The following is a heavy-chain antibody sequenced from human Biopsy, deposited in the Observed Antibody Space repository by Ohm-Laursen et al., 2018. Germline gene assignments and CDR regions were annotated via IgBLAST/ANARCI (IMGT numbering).Heavy chain of an antibody. J-gene: IGHJ3*01. CDR1: GYTFTDYF. CDR2: ISPSSGGI. CDR3: ARDIMKPIGGLVARSDVFDV. V-gene: IGHV1-2*02. Sequence: GSSVKVSCKASGYTFTDYFLHWVRQAPGQGPEWMGWISPSSGGINYAQKFQGRVSMIRDTSSTTGYMDLSSLRSDDTAVYYCARDIMKPIGGLVARSDVFDVWGQGTMVTVSS. D-gene: IGHD3-16*02.